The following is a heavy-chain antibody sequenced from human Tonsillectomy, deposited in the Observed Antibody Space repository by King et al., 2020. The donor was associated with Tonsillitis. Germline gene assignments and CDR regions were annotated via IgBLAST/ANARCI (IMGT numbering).Heavy chain of an antibody. V-gene: IGHV6-1*01. CDR1: GDSVSSNSAA. D-gene: IGHD6-13*01. Sequence: VQLQQSGPGLVKPSQTLSLTCAISGDSVSSNSAAWNWIRQSPWRGLEWLGRTYYRSKWYDVYAVSVKSRITINPDTSKNQFSMQLSSVTPEDTAVYYCAKEAAQGAFDIWGQGTVVTVSS. CDR3: AKEAAQGAFDI. CDR2: TYYRSKWYD. J-gene: IGHJ3*02.